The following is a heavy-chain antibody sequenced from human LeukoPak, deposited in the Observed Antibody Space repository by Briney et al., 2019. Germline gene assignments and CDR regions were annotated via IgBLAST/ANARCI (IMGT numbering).Heavy chain of an antibody. CDR3: ARGRMAGTYVFDY. CDR1: GDTFSSYA. J-gene: IGHJ4*02. CDR2: IIPIFGTA. Sequence: SVKVSCKASGDTFSSYAISWVRQAPGQGLEWMGGIIPIFGTANYAQKFQGRVTITADESASTAYMELSSLRSEDTAVYYCARGRMAGTYVFDYWGQGTLVTVSS. D-gene: IGHD6-19*01. V-gene: IGHV1-69*13.